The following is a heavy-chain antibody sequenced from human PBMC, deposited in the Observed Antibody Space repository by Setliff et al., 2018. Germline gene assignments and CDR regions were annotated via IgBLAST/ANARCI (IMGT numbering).Heavy chain of an antibody. V-gene: IGHV3-21*01. CDR3: ARAADSYGPPRSYMDV. J-gene: IGHJ6*03. Sequence: GGSLRLSCAASGFTFSSYSLNWVRQAPGKGLEWVSSISSSSSYIYYADSVRGRFTISRDNAKNSLYLQMISLRAEDTAVYYCARAADSYGPPRSYMDVWGKGTTVTVSS. CDR2: ISSSSSYI. CDR1: GFTFSSYS. D-gene: IGHD5-18*01.